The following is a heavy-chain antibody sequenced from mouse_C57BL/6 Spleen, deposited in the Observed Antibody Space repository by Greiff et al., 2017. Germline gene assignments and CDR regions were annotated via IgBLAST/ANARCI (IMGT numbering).Heavy chain of an antibody. CDR3: AREGLYGNYGIYFDY. CDR1: GYTFTSYT. J-gene: IGHJ2*01. Sequence: QVQLKQSGAELARPGASVKMSCKASGYTFTSYTMHWVKQRPGQGLEWIGYINPSSGYTKYNQKFKDKATLTADKSSSTAYMQLSSLTSEDSAVYYCAREGLYGNYGIYFDYWGQGTTLTVSS. CDR2: INPSSGYT. V-gene: IGHV1-4*01. D-gene: IGHD2-1*01.